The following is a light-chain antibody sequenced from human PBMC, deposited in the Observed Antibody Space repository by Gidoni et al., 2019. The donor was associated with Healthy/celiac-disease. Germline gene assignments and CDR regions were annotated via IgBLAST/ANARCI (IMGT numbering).Light chain of an antibody. Sequence: DIQMTQSPSSLSASVGDRVTITCRASQSISTYLNWYQQKPGKAPKLLIYGASNLQSGVPSGFSGSGSGTDFTLTISSLQPEDFATYYCQQSYRTPRTFGQGTKLEI. CDR2: GAS. J-gene: IGKJ2*01. V-gene: IGKV1-39*01. CDR3: QQSYRTPRT. CDR1: QSISTY.